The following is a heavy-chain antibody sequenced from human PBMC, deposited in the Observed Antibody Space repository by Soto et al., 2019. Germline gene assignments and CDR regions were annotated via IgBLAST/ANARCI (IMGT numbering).Heavy chain of an antibody. V-gene: IGHV3-33*01. Sequence: QVQLVESGGGVVQPGRSLRLSCAASGFTFSSYGMHWVRQAPGKGLEWVAVIWYDGSNKYYADSVKGRFTISRDNSKNTRYLQMNSLRAEDKAVYYCARDFRPRITMVRGVKGGFDYWGQGTLVTVSS. J-gene: IGHJ4*02. CDR3: ARDFRPRITMVRGVKGGFDY. D-gene: IGHD3-10*01. CDR1: GFTFSSYG. CDR2: IWYDGSNK.